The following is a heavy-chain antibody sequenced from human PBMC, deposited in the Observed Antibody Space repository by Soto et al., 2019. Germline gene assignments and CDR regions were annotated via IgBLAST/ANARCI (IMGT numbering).Heavy chain of an antibody. CDR2: IGVHSGNT. CDR3: ARWIRGNYYDSVMYRVPNSFDS. V-gene: IGHV1-18*01. CDR1: SYTSTTYG. J-gene: IGHJ4*01. Sequence: SVKVYCKASSYTSTTYGISWVRQAPGQGLEWMGWIGVHSGNTNYAQKVQDRVTMTTDTSTNTAYMELRSLRSDDTAVYYCARWIRGNYYDSVMYRVPNSFDSWCQGTLV. D-gene: IGHD3-10*01.